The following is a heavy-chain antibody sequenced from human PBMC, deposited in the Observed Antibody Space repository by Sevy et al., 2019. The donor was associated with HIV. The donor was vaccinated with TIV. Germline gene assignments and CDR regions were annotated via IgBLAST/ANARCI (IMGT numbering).Heavy chain of an antibody. D-gene: IGHD3-10*01. Sequence: GESLKISCAASGLAFSDYYMSWIRQAPGKGLEGVSYISSSGATIYYADSVKGRFTISRDNAKTTLYLQMNSLRVDDTAVYYCARDPFHFLRGGFWGQGTLVTVSS. CDR1: GLAFSDYY. CDR2: ISSSGATI. J-gene: IGHJ4*02. V-gene: IGHV3-11*01. CDR3: ARDPFHFLRGGF.